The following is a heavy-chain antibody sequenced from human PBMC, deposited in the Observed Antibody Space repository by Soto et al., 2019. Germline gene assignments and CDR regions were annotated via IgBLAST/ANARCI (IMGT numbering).Heavy chain of an antibody. CDR2: ISYDGSNK. Sequence: QVQLVESGGGVVQPGRSLRLSCAASGFTFSSYAMHWVRKAPGKGLEWVAVISYDGSNKYYADSVKGRFTISRDNSKNTLYLQMNSLRAEDTAVYYCARDRYYYDSSGYYYAGQDYWGQGTLVTVSS. CDR3: ARDRYYYDSSGYYYAGQDY. V-gene: IGHV3-30-3*01. D-gene: IGHD3-22*01. J-gene: IGHJ4*02. CDR1: GFTFSSYA.